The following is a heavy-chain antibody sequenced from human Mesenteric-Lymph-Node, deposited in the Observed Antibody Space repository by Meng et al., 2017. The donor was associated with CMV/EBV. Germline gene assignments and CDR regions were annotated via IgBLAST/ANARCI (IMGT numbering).Heavy chain of an antibody. CDR2: ISAYNGNT. V-gene: IGHV1-18*01. D-gene: IGHD2-2*02. J-gene: IGHJ6*02. Sequence: ASVKVSCKASGYTFTSYGISWVRQAPGQGLEWMGWISAYNGNTNYAQKLQGRVTMTTDTSTSTAYMELRSLRSDDTAVYYCARAGYCSTASCYMDLYYYGMDVWGQGTTVTVSS. CDR1: GYTFTSYG. CDR3: ARAGYCSTASCYMDLYYYGMDV.